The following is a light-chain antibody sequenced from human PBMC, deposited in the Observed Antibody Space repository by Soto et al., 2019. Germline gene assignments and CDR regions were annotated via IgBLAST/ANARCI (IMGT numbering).Light chain of an antibody. CDR1: QSISSW. J-gene: IGKJ1*01. V-gene: IGKV1-5*01. Sequence: DIQMTQSPSTLSASVVARVTITCRASQSISSWLAWYPQKPGKAPKLLIYDASSLESGVPSRFSGSGSGTEFTLTISSLQPDDFATYYCQQYNSYPRTFGQGTKVDI. CDR2: DAS. CDR3: QQYNSYPRT.